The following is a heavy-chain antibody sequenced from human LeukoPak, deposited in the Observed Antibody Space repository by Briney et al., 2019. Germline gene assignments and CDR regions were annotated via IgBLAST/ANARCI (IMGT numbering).Heavy chain of an antibody. D-gene: IGHD2-15*01. CDR2: IYYSGST. V-gene: IGHV4-59*01. Sequence: LETLSLTCTVSGGSISSYYWSWIRQPPGKGLEWIGYIYYSGSTNYNPSLKSRVTISVDTSKNQFSLKLSSVTAADTAVYYCARGAPDFFGIYYFDYWGQGTLVTVSS. CDR1: GGSISSYY. CDR3: ARGAPDFFGIYYFDY. J-gene: IGHJ4*02.